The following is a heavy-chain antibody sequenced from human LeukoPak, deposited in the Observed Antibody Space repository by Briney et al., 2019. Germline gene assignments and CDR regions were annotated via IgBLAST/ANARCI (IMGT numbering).Heavy chain of an antibody. CDR3: ARALTTVTTSPPDY. CDR2: INPNSGGT. D-gene: IGHD4-17*01. V-gene: IGHV1-2*02. Sequence: VASVKVSCKASGYTFTGYYMHWVRQAPGQGLEWMGWINPNSGGTNYAQKFQGRVTMTRDTSISTAYMELGRLRSDDTAVYYCARALTTVTTSPPDYWGQGTLVTVSS. CDR1: GYTFTGYY. J-gene: IGHJ4*02.